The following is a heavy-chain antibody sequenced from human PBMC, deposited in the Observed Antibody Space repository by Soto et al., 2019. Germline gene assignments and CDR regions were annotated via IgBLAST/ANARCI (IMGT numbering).Heavy chain of an antibody. CDR2: ISSTTHYI. J-gene: IGHJ4*02. CDR1: GFTFTRYS. Sequence: LRLSCAASGFTFTRYSMNWVRQAPGKGLEWVSSISSTTHYIYYADSMRGRFTISRDNAKNAVYLEMNSLRAEDTAVYYCARESEDLTSNFDYWGQGTLVTVSS. CDR3: ARESEDLTSNFDY. V-gene: IGHV3-21*06.